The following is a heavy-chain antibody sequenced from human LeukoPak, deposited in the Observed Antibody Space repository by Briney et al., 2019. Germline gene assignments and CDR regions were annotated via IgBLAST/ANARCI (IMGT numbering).Heavy chain of an antibody. Sequence: GGSLRLSCAASGFTFSDYTMNWVRQAPGKGLVWVSRINTDGSRTSYADSVKGRFTISRDNAKNTLYLQMNSLRAEDTAVYYCVRVPSGTWYLDYWGQGTLVTVSS. CDR2: INTDGSRT. D-gene: IGHD3-10*01. CDR1: GFTFSDYT. CDR3: VRVPSGTWYLDY. V-gene: IGHV3-74*01. J-gene: IGHJ4*02.